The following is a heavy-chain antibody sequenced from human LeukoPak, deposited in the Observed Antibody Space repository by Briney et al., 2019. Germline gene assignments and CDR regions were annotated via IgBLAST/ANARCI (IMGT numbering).Heavy chain of an antibody. Sequence: ASVKVSCKASGYTFNSYDINWVRQATGQGLEWMGWMNPNTGNTGYGERFQGRVTMTRDNSISTAYMELNSLTSEDTAVYYCARGGAGTYYKRDGWFDPWGQGTVVTISS. CDR2: MNPNTGNT. D-gene: IGHD3-10*01. CDR1: GYTFNSYD. V-gene: IGHV1-8*01. J-gene: IGHJ5*02. CDR3: ARGGAGTYYKRDGWFDP.